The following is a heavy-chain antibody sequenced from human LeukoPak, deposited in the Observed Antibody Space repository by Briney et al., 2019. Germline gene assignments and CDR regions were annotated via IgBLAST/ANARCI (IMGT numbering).Heavy chain of an antibody. V-gene: IGHV4-39*01. J-gene: IGHJ5*02. Sequence: PSETLSLTCTVSGGSIYSSSFYWDGVRQPPGMGLEWIGDVFYNGSTSYNPSLKSRVTISVDTSKNLFSLKLTSVTAADSAVYYCARRPRMVASTNWFDPWGQGTLVTVSS. CDR1: GGSIYSSSFY. D-gene: IGHD4/OR15-4a*01. CDR3: ARRPRMVASTNWFDP. CDR2: VFYNGST.